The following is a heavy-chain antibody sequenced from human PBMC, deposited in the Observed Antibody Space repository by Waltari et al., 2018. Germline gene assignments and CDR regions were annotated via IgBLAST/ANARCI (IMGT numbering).Heavy chain of an antibody. CDR2: INTNTGTT. D-gene: IGHD1-26*01. CDR1: GYTFTGYY. J-gene: IGHJ4*02. CDR3: ARGGSSSCDY. V-gene: IGHV1-2*02. Sequence: QVQLVQSGAEVQKPGASVKVSCKASGYTFTGYYMHWVRQAPGQGLEWMGSINTNTGTTNAAQKFQGRVTVTRDTSISTAYMELSRLTSDDTAVYYCARGGSSSCDYWGQGTLVTVSP.